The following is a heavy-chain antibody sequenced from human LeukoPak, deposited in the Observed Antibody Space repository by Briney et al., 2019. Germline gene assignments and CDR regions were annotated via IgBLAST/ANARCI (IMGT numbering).Heavy chain of an antibody. Sequence: GASVKVSCKASGYIFTGHYMHWVRQAPGQGLEWMGWINPNSGGTNYAQKFQGRVTMTRDTSISTAYMELSRLRSDDTAVYYCARDIAPFYIAAAGKGIDYWGQGTLVTVSS. V-gene: IGHV1-2*02. CDR3: ARDIAPFYIAAAGKGIDY. D-gene: IGHD6-13*01. J-gene: IGHJ4*02. CDR2: INPNSGGT. CDR1: GYIFTGHY.